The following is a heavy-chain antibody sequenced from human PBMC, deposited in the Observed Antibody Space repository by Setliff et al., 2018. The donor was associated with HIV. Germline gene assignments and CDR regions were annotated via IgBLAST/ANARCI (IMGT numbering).Heavy chain of an antibody. Sequence: SETLSLTCSVSGGSVSDYFWSWIRQPAGKGLDWIGRLYNSRTTNYNPSLKIRVTISVDTSNNHFSLKMPSVTATYTAVYYCVGAAPRTGQGTIDYWGQGTLVTVSS. CDR2: LYNSRTT. D-gene: IGHD1-1*01. CDR1: GGSVSDYF. CDR3: VGAAPRTGQGTIDY. V-gene: IGHV4-4*07. J-gene: IGHJ4*02.